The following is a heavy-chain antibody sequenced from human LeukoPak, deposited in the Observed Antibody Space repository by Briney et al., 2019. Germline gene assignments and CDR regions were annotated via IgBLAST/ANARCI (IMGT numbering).Heavy chain of an antibody. V-gene: IGHV1-69*05. CDR2: IIPIFGTA. Sequence: SLKVSCKASLDTFSSYAISSVPQAPGQGLEWMGGIIPIFGTANYAQRFQGRVTMTRDMSTSTVYMELSSLRYEDTAVYYCARRSQRYCSGGSCKYWYFDLWGRGTLVTVSS. J-gene: IGHJ2*01. CDR3: ARRSQRYCSGGSCKYWYFDL. CDR1: LDTFSSYA. D-gene: IGHD2-15*01.